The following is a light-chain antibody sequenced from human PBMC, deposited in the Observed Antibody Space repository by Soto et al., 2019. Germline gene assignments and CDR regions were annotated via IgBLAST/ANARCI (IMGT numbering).Light chain of an antibody. CDR1: QSIASY. Sequence: DIQMTQSPSSLSASVGDRVTITCRASQSIASYVNWYQQKPGKAQKXLILGAVILQSGVPSRFSGSGSGTDLTITISSLQPEDFETYYCQRDYNNIRTFGQGTKVDIK. CDR2: GAV. CDR3: QRDYNNIRT. J-gene: IGKJ1*01. V-gene: IGKV1-39*01.